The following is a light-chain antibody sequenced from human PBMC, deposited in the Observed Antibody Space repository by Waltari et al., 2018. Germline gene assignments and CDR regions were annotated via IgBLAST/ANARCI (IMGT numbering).Light chain of an antibody. Sequence: EIVLTQSPGTLSLSPGERANLSCRASQSVGRSLAWYQQKPGQAPRLLMYDASSRATGSPDRFSGSGAGTDFSLTISRLEPEDVAVYYCQKYERLPATFGQGTKVEIK. CDR3: QKYERLPAT. CDR1: QSVGRS. CDR2: DAS. V-gene: IGKV3-20*01. J-gene: IGKJ1*01.